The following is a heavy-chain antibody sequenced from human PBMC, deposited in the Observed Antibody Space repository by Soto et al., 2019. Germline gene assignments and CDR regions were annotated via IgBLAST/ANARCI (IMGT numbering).Heavy chain of an antibody. CDR3: ARWGTGGDAFDI. J-gene: IGHJ3*02. Sequence: SVKVSCKASGGAFSSYAISWVRQAPGQGLEWMGGIIPIFGTANYAQKFQGRVTMTRDTSTSTVYMELSSLRSEDTAVYYCARWGTGGDAFDIWRQRTMVTVPS. CDR1: GGAFSSYA. CDR2: IIPIFGTA. D-gene: IGHD7-27*01. V-gene: IGHV1-69*05.